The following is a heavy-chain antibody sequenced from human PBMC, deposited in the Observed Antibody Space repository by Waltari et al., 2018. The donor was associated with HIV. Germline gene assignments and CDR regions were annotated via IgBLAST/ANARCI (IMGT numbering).Heavy chain of an antibody. Sequence: WIGEINHSGSTNYNPSLKSRVTISVDTSKNQFSLKLSSVTAADTAVYYCARGIYYDSSGYYYFDYWGQGTLVTVSS. D-gene: IGHD3-22*01. V-gene: IGHV4-34*01. J-gene: IGHJ4*02. CDR2: INHSGST. CDR3: ARGIYYDSSGYYYFDY.